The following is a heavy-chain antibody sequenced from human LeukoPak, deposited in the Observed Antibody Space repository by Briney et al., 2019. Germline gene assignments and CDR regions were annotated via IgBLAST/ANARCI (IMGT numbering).Heavy chain of an antibody. V-gene: IGHV4-4*02. Sequence: SETLSLTCAVSGGSISSSNWWSWVRQPPGKGLEWIGEIYHSGSTNYNPSLKSRVTISVDTSKNQFSLKLNSVTAADTAVYYCARQGPLTTAVTTRTNPFDYWGQGTLVTVSS. J-gene: IGHJ4*02. CDR2: IYHSGST. CDR1: GGSISSSNW. D-gene: IGHD4-11*01. CDR3: ARQGPLTTAVTTRTNPFDY.